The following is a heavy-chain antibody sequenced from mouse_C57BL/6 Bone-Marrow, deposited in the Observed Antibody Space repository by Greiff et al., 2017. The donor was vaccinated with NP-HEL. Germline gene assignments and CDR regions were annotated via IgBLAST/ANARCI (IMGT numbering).Heavy chain of an antibody. CDR1: GFSFNTYA. J-gene: IGHJ3*01. D-gene: IGHD1-1*02. Sequence: VQLKESGGGLVQPKGSLKLSCAASGFSFNTYAMNWVRQAPGKGLEWVARIRSKSNNYATYYADSVKDRFTISRDDSESMLYLQMNNLKTEDTAMYYCVRSVLSLFAYWGQGTLVTVSA. V-gene: IGHV10-1*01. CDR3: VRSVLSLFAY. CDR2: IRSKSNNYAT.